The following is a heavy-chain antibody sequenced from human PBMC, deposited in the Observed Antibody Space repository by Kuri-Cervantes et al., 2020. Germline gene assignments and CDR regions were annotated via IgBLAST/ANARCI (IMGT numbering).Heavy chain of an antibody. Sequence: SVKVSCKAFGGTFSRFAITWVRQAPGQGLEWMGGIIPEFGKPNYAQKFQARVTISADESTSTAYMELSSLRSEDTAVYYCARHRITMVRGVIGGNYYGMDVWGQGTTVTVSS. J-gene: IGHJ6*02. D-gene: IGHD3-10*01. CDR3: ARHRITMVRGVIGGNYYGMDV. CDR1: GGTFSRFA. V-gene: IGHV1-69*13. CDR2: IIPEFGKP.